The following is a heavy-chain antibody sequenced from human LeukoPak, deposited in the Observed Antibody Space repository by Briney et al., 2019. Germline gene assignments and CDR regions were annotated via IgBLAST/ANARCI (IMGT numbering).Heavy chain of an antibody. Sequence: PGRSLRLSCAASGFTFSTYGMHWVRQAPGKGLEWVAIIWYDGSNTYYADSVKGRFTISRDNSKNTLYLEMNSLRAEDTAVYYCAPDHGGFWGQGTLVTASS. J-gene: IGHJ4*02. V-gene: IGHV3-33*01. CDR2: IWYDGSNT. CDR1: GFTFSTYG. CDR3: APDHGGF. D-gene: IGHD3-16*01.